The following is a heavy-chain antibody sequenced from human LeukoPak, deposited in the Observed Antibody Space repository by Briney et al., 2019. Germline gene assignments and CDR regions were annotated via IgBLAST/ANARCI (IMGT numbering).Heavy chain of an antibody. CDR3: ARSIWLPSDAFDI. CDR2: INHSGST. Sequence: SETLSLTCAVYGGSFSGYYWSWIRQPPGKWREWIGEINHSGSTNYNPSLKSRVTISVDTSKNQFSLKLSSVTAADTAVYYCARSIWLPSDAFDIWGQGTMVTVSS. V-gene: IGHV4-34*01. D-gene: IGHD2-21*01. CDR1: GGSFSGYY. J-gene: IGHJ3*02.